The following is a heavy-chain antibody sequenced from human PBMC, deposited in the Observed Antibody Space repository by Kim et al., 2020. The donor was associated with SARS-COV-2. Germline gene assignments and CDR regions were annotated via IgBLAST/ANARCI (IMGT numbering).Heavy chain of an antibody. CDR2: INHSGST. D-gene: IGHD3-22*01. CDR3: ARRWDSSGYFQVGWFDT. CDR1: GGSFSGYY. V-gene: IGHV4-34*01. J-gene: IGHJ5*02. Sequence: SETLSLTCAVYGGSFSGYYWSWIRQPPGKGLEWIGEINHSGSTNYNPSLKSRVTISVDTSKNQFSLKLSSVTAADTAVYYCARRWDSSGYFQVGWFDTWGQGTLVTVSS.